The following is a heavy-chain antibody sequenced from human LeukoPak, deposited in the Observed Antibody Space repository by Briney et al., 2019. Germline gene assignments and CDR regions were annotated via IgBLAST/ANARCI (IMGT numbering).Heavy chain of an antibody. D-gene: IGHD3-16*02. CDR3: ARGLDLGDYDYVWGSYRSYYFDY. CDR1: GGSISSQY. V-gene: IGHV4-59*08. Sequence: SETLSLTWTVSGGSISSQYGLWIREPPGEGVEGIGYTFYSGSTNYNPSLESRVTISVDTPKTQFSLRLSSVTAADTAVYYCARGLDLGDYDYVWGSYRSYYFDYWGQGTLVTVSS. CDR2: TFYSGST. J-gene: IGHJ4*02.